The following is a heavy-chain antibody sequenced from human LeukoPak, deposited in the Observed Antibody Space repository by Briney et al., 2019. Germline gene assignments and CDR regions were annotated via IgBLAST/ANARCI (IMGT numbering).Heavy chain of an antibody. CDR2: IYTSGST. V-gene: IGHV4-61*02. D-gene: IGHD2-15*01. CDR3: ARVGAANYFDY. J-gene: IGHJ4*02. CDR1: GGSISSGSYY. Sequence: PSQTLSLTCTVSGGSISSGSYYWSWIRQPAGKRLEWIGRIYTSGSTNYNPSLKSRVTISVDTSKNQFSLKLSSVTAADTAVYYCARVGAANYFDYWGQGTLVTVSS.